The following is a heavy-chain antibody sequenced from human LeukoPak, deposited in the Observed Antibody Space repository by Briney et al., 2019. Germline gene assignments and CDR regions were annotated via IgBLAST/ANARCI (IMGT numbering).Heavy chain of an antibody. CDR1: GFTFRSYG. D-gene: IGHD1-26*01. Sequence: PGGSLRLSCAASGFTFRSYGMHWVRQAPGKGLEWVAVIWYDGSNKYYADSVKGRFTISRDNSKNTLYLQMNSLRAEDTAVYYCAHFKGGSFDFWGQGTMVTVSS. CDR2: IWYDGSNK. J-gene: IGHJ3*01. CDR3: AHFKGGSFDF. V-gene: IGHV3-33*01.